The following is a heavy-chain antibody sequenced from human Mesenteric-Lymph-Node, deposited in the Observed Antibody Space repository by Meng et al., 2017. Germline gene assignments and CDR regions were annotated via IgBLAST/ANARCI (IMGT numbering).Heavy chain of an antibody. Sequence: GESLKISCAASGFTFTTHSMNWVRQAPGKGLEWVASISSTGSYIYYAESAKGRFTISRDKANNLLYLQMSRLSADDTAVYQCARGAGDYGPFDFWGRGTQVTVSS. CDR2: ISSTGSYI. J-gene: IGHJ4*02. CDR3: ARGAGDYGPFDF. D-gene: IGHD4-17*01. V-gene: IGHV3-21*06. CDR1: GFTFTTHS.